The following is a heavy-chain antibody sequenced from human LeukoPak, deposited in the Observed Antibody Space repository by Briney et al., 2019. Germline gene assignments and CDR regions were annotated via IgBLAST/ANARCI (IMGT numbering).Heavy chain of an antibody. D-gene: IGHD2-15*01. J-gene: IGHJ4*02. Sequence: ASVKVSCKASGGTFSNYAINWVRQAPGQGLEWMGRIIPILGITNYAQKFQGRVTITADKSTSTAYMELSSLRSEDTAVYYCARYSDGGSSDYFDYWGQGTLVTVSS. CDR2: IIPILGIT. CDR3: ARYSDGGSSDYFDY. CDR1: GGTFSNYA. V-gene: IGHV1-69*04.